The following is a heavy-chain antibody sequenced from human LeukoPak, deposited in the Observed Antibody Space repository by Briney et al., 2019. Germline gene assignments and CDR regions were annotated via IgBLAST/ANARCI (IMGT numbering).Heavy chain of an antibody. Sequence: SETLSLTCTVSGGSISSYYWSWIRQPPGKGLEWIGYTYYSGSTNYNPSLKSRVTISVDTSKNQFSLKLSSVTAADTAVYYCARVRDTAMVKGMDYWGLGTLVTVPS. D-gene: IGHD5-18*01. J-gene: IGHJ4*02. CDR2: TYYSGST. V-gene: IGHV4-59*08. CDR1: GGSISSYY. CDR3: ARVRDTAMVKGMDY.